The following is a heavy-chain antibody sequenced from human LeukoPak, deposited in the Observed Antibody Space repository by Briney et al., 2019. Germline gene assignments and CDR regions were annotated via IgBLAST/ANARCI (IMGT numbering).Heavy chain of an antibody. CDR2: INPNSGGT. D-gene: IGHD3-3*01. V-gene: IGHV1-2*02. CDR1: GYTFTAYY. CDR3: ARVAIFGVDLYYMDV. J-gene: IGHJ6*03. Sequence: ASVKVSCKASGYTFTAYYMHWVRQAPGQGLEWMGWINPNSGGTNYAQHFQGRVTTTRDMSISTAYMEVSRLRSDDTAVYYCARVAIFGVDLYYMDVWGKGTTVTVSS.